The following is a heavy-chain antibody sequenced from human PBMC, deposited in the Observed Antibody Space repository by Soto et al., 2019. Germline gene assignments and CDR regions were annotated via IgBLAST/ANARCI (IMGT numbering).Heavy chain of an antibody. CDR2: INPSGGTT. CDR1: GYTFTGHN. CDR3: ARIGGADKTYFDH. V-gene: IGHV1-46*01. J-gene: IGHJ4*02. D-gene: IGHD3-16*01. Sequence: ASVKVSCKASGYTFTGHNIHWVRRVPGQGLERMGVINPSGGTTKYMETFQGRVTMTRDPSTRTVYMVLTSLTPEDTAVYYCARIGGADKTYFDHWGQGTLVTVSS.